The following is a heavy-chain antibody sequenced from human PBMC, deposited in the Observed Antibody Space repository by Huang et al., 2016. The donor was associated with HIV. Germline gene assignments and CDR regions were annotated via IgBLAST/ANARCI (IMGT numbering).Heavy chain of an antibody. V-gene: IGHV4-39*01. J-gene: IGHJ4*02. D-gene: IGHD6-13*01. CDR2: VYHRGST. CDR1: GDFISSTNYY. Sequence: QLQLQESGPGQVKPSETLSLTCTVSGDFISSTNYYWGWIRQSPGKGLGWVVSVYHRGSTNYNPSLKSRVTLSGDTSRNQFSLRLNSVTAADTAVYYCASQHIGAAATWFWGRGTQVAVSS. CDR3: ASQHIGAAATWF.